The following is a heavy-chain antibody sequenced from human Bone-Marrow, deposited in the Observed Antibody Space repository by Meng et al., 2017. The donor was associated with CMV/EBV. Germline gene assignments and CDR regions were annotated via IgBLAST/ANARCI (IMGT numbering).Heavy chain of an antibody. D-gene: IGHD2-2*01. Sequence: GESLKISCAASGFTFSSYWMSWVRQAPGKGLEWVANIKQDGSEKYYVDSVKGRFTISRDNAKNSLYLQMNSLRAEDTAVYYCARDPLYCSSTSCYLWHAFDTWGQGTMVTVSS. CDR3: ARDPLYCSSTSCYLWHAFDT. CDR2: IKQDGSEK. V-gene: IGHV3-7*01. J-gene: IGHJ3*02. CDR1: GFTFSSYW.